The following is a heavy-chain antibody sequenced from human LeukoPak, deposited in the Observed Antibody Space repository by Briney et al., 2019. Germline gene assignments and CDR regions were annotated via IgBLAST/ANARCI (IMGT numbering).Heavy chain of an antibody. CDR3: ASLRDTLSVLAYDSRRFDY. V-gene: IGHV3-33*01. Sequence: GGSLRLSCTASGFTISSYDRHWIRQAPGKGLEWVAVIWYDGSNKYYADSVRGRFTISRDNSKNTLYLQMTSLRAEGTAVYYCASLRDTLSVLAYDSRRFDYWGQGALVTVSS. CDR1: GFTISSYD. CDR2: IWYDGSNK. J-gene: IGHJ4*02. D-gene: IGHD3-22*01.